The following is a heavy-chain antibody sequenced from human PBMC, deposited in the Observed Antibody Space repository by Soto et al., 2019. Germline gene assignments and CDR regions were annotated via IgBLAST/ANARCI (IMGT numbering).Heavy chain of an antibody. CDR1: GFTFSSYA. D-gene: IGHD2-15*01. CDR2: ISGSGGST. V-gene: IGHV3-23*01. Sequence: EVQLLESGGGLVQPGGSLRLSCAASGFTFSSYAMSWVRQAPGKGLEWVSAISGSGGSTYYADSVKGWFTISRDNSNNTLYLQMNSLRAEDTAVYYCAKDSLDCSGGSCYTDWYFDLWGRGTLVTVSS. CDR3: AKDSLDCSGGSCYTDWYFDL. J-gene: IGHJ2*01.